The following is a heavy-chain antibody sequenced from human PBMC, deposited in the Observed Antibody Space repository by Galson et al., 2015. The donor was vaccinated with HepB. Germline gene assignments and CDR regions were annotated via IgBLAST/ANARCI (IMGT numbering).Heavy chain of an antibody. V-gene: IGHV5-51*01. Sequence: QSGAEVKKPGESLKISCKGSGYSFTSYWIGWVRQMPGKGLEWMGILYPGDSDTRYSPSFQGQVTISADKSISTAYLQWSSLKASDTAMYYCARRGNSDYDHDAFDIWGQGTMVTVSS. CDR1: GYSFTSYW. CDR2: LYPGDSDT. D-gene: IGHD5-12*01. J-gene: IGHJ3*02. CDR3: ARRGNSDYDHDAFDI.